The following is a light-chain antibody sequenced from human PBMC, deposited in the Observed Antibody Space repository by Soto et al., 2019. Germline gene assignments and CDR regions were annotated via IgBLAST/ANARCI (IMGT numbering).Light chain of an antibody. CDR2: WAS. CDR1: QSVLNTSKNKNS. J-gene: IGKJ1*01. Sequence: DVVMSQSPDSLAVSLGERATINCKSSQSVLNTSKNKNSLAWYQQKPGQPPKLLIYWASNRAAGIPDRFSGSGSGTDFTLTISRLEPEDFAVYYCQQYDSSPRTFGQGT. CDR3: QQYDSSPRT. V-gene: IGKV4-1*01.